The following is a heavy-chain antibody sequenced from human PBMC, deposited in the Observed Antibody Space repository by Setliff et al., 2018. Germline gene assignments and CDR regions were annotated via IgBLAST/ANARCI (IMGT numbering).Heavy chain of an antibody. V-gene: IGHV4-31*03. CDR2: IYYSGST. D-gene: IGHD2-2*01. J-gene: IGHJ3*02. Sequence: SETLSLTCTVSGGSISSGGYYWSWIRQHPGKGLEWIGYIYYSGSTYYNPSLKSRVTISVDTSRNQFSLKLNSVTAADTAVYYCARALGYCSRTSCYADAFDIWGQGTMVTVSS. CDR1: GGSISSGGYY. CDR3: ARALGYCSRTSCYADAFDI.